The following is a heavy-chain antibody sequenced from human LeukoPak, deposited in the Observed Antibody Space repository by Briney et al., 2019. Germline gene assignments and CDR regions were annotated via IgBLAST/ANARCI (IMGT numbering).Heavy chain of an antibody. V-gene: IGHV3-23*01. CDR1: GFTFSSYA. D-gene: IGHD3-3*01. CDR2: ISGSGGST. J-gene: IGHJ4*02. Sequence: GGSLRLSCAASGFTFSSYAMSWVRQAPGKGLEWVSAISGSGGSTYYADSVKGRFTISRDNSRNTLSLQMNSLRAEDTAIYYCAKGGEDYDFWSGYYYYFDFWGQGTLVTVSS. CDR3: AKGGEDYDFWSGYYYYFDF.